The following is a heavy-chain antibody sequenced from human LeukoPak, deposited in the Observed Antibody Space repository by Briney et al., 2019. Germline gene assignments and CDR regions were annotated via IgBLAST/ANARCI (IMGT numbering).Heavy chain of an antibody. J-gene: IGHJ4*02. CDR2: ISGSGGST. Sequence: GGSLRLSCAASRFIFSNYAMSWVRQAPGKGLEWVSGISGSGGSTYYAESVKGRFTISRDNAKNSLFLQMNSLRAEDTAVYYCARGPLIAAAGTWWGQGTLVTVSS. V-gene: IGHV3-23*01. CDR3: ARGPLIAAAGTW. D-gene: IGHD6-13*01. CDR1: RFIFSNYA.